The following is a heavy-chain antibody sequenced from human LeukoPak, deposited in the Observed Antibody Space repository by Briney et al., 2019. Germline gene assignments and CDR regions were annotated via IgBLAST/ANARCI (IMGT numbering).Heavy chain of an antibody. D-gene: IGHD3-16*02. Sequence: GGSLRLSCAASGFTFSNYAMSWVRQAPGKGLEWVSDISDSGGSTYYSDSVKGRFTISRDNSKNTLYLQMNSLRAEDTAVYYCARDDEVIADYWGQGTLVTVSS. CDR3: ARDDEVIADY. J-gene: IGHJ4*02. CDR2: ISDSGGST. CDR1: GFTFSNYA. V-gene: IGHV3-23*01.